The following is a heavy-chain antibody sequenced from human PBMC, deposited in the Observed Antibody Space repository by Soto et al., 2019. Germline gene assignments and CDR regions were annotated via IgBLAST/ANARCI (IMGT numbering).Heavy chain of an antibody. J-gene: IGHJ4*02. CDR1: GFSFDDYA. D-gene: IGHD3-22*01. CDR3: AKGYYYGSSAYPPGH. CDR2: ISWNSGSI. V-gene: IGHV3-9*01. Sequence: EVQLVESGGGLVQPGRSLRLSCAASGFSFDDYAMHWVRQAPGKGLEWVSGISWNSGSIGYADSVRGRFTISSDNAKNSLYLQMNSLRAEDTALYYCAKGYYYGSSAYPPGHWGQGTLVTVSS.